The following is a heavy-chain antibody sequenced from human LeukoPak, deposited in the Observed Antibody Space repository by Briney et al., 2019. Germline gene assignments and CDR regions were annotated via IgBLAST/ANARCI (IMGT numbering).Heavy chain of an antibody. CDR3: TRPSDSSSFDY. Sequence: ASVKVSCKASGYTFTDYYINWVRQAPGQGLEWMGWINPNNGDTNYAPKFQGRVTMTTDTSISTAYMELSSLRSDDTAVYYCTRPSDSSSFDYWGQGTLVTVSS. V-gene: IGHV1-2*02. J-gene: IGHJ4*02. CDR1: GYTFTDYY. CDR2: INPNNGDT. D-gene: IGHD6-13*01.